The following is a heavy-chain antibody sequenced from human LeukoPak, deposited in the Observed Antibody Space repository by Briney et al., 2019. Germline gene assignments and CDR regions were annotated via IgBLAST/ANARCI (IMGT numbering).Heavy chain of an antibody. CDR1: GGSISSGDYY. Sequence: SETLSLTCSVSGGSISSGDYYWSWIRQHPGKGLEWIGYIHYSGSTYYNPSLKSRVSISVSTSKNRLSLQLSSVTAADTAVYYCARVIGYDQLDYWGQGTLVTVSS. V-gene: IGHV4-31*03. D-gene: IGHD5-12*01. J-gene: IGHJ4*02. CDR3: ARVIGYDQLDY. CDR2: IHYSGST.